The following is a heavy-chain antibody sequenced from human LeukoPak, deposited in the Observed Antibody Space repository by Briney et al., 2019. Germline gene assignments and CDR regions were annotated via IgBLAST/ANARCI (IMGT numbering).Heavy chain of an antibody. Sequence: GASVKVSCKASGYTFTGYYMHWVRQAPGQGLEWMGWINPNSGGTNYAQKFQGRVTMTRDTPISTAYMELSGLRSDDTAVYYCAREQESNFWSGYPNWFDPWGQGTLVTVSS. D-gene: IGHD3-3*01. V-gene: IGHV1-2*02. CDR2: INPNSGGT. CDR3: AREQESNFWSGYPNWFDP. J-gene: IGHJ5*02. CDR1: GYTFTGYY.